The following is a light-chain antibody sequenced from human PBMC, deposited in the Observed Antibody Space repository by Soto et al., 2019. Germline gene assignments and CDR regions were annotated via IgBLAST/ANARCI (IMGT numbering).Light chain of an antibody. CDR3: QQRGNWPIT. V-gene: IGKV3-11*01. J-gene: IGKJ5*01. CDR2: DAS. Sequence: EIVLTQSPATLSLSPGERATLSCRASQSVSSYLAWYQQKPGQAPRLLIYDASNRATGIPARFSGSGSRTDFTITISSLEPEDFAVYYCQQRGNWPITFGQGTRLEMK. CDR1: QSVSSY.